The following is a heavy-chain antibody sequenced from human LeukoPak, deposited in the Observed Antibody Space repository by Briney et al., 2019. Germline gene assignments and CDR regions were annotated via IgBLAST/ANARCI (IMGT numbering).Heavy chain of an antibody. D-gene: IGHD1-1*01. CDR3: TRDRGAYNLYDY. Sequence: GGFLRLSCTASGFTFGDYAMSWIRQAPGKGLEWIGFIRSKAYGETADYAASVKGRFTISRDDSKAIAYLQMNSLKTEDTAVYHCTRDRGAYNLYDYWGQGTLVTVSS. CDR2: IRSKAYGETA. V-gene: IGHV3-49*03. J-gene: IGHJ4*02. CDR1: GFTFGDYA.